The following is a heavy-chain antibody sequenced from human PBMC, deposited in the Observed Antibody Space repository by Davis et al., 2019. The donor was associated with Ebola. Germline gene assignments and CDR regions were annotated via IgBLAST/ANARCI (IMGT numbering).Heavy chain of an antibody. CDR1: EFTFSSFW. CDR2: INQGGSAD. D-gene: IGHD1-1*01. V-gene: IGHV3-7*03. J-gene: IGHJ4*01. CDR3: ARASSTGTVDY. Sequence: PGGSLRLSCAASEFTFSSFWMSWVRQPPGKGLEWVANINQGGSADYYVDSVRGRFTISRDNAKNSLYLQMNSLRADDSAVYYCARASSTGTVDYWGHGTLVTVSS.